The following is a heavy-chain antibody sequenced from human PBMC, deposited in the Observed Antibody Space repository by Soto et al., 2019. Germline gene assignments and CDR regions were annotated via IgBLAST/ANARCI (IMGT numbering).Heavy chain of an antibody. CDR3: AAKVVIGGIGFLDY. D-gene: IGHD2-15*01. CDR1: GVTFSSYW. V-gene: IGHV3-7*01. CDR2: INQDESQK. J-gene: IGHJ4*02. Sequence: GGSPRIACVACGVTFSSYWVNGVRKAQEEGLEWVANINQDESQKYYADSVKGRFSISRDNARNALYLQMNSLRVEDASVYYCAAKVVIGGIGFLDYWGQRPLVTVSS.